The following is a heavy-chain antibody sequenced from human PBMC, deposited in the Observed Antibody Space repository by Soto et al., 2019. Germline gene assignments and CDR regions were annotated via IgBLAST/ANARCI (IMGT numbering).Heavy chain of an antibody. D-gene: IGHD3-10*01. V-gene: IGHV3-49*03. CDR3: TRFLWFGELLYPSDFAY. CDR2: IRSKAYGGTT. CDR1: GFTFGDYA. Sequence: PGGSLRLSCTASGFTFGDYAMSWFRQAPGKGLDWVGFIRSKAYGGTTEYAASVKGRFTISRDDSKSIAYLQMNSLKTEDTAVYYCTRFLWFGELLYPSDFAYWGQGTLVTVSS. J-gene: IGHJ4*02.